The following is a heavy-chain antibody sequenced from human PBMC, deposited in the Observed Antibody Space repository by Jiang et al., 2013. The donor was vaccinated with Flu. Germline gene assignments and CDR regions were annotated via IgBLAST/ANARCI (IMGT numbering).Heavy chain of an antibody. CDR3: ARDFRYPLPSSSGAEDY. J-gene: IGHJ4*02. CDR2: VFYSGAT. D-gene: IGHD3-10*01. CDR1: GASISGYY. Sequence: GSGLVKPSETLSLTCTVSGASISGYYWSWIRQPPGKGLEWIGYVFYSGATNYNPSLKSRVTMSVDTSKNQFSLKLSSVTAADTAVYYCARDFRYPLPSSSGAEDYWGQGILVTVSS. V-gene: IGHV4-59*01.